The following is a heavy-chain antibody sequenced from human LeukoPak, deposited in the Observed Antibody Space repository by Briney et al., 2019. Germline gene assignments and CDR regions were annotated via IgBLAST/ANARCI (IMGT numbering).Heavy chain of an antibody. CDR3: ARGRLGDFWSGNYYYYYGMDV. J-gene: IGHJ6*02. Sequence: PSQTLSLTCTVSGGSISGGDYYWSWIRQPPGKGLEWIGEINHSGSTNYNPSLKSRVAISVGTSKNQFSLKLSSVTAADTAVYYCARGRLGDFWSGNYYYYYGMDVWGQGTTVTVSS. D-gene: IGHD3-3*01. CDR1: GGSISGGDYY. V-gene: IGHV4-30-4*01. CDR2: INHSGST.